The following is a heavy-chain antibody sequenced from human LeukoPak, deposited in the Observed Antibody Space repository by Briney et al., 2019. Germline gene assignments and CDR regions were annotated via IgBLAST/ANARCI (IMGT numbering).Heavy chain of an antibody. J-gene: IGHJ1*01. CDR3: ARDESISIFCW. D-gene: IGHD2-21*01. CDR2: INPSGGST. CDR1: GYTFTNYY. Sequence: ASVKASCKASGYTFTNYYMHWLRQALGQGLEWMGIINPSGGSTNYAQKFQGRVTMTRDTSTSTVYMELSSLRSEDTAVYYCARDESISIFCWWGQGTLVTVSS. V-gene: IGHV1-46*01.